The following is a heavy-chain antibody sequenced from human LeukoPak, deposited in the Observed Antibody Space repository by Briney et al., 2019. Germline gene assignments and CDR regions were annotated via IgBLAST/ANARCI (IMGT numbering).Heavy chain of an antibody. CDR3: ARQPVPGTYYFDY. CDR2: IYTRGST. V-gene: IGHV4-4*09. J-gene: IGHJ4*02. D-gene: IGHD6-19*01. Sequence: SETLSLTCTVSDGSISSYYWSWIRQPPGKGLEWIGYIYTRGSTNYSPSLKSRVTISSDTSKNQFSLKLISVTAADTAVYYCARQPVPGTYYFDYWGQGTLVTV. CDR1: DGSISSYY.